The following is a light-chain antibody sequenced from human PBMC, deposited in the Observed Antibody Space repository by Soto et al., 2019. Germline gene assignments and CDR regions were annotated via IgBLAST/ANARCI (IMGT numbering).Light chain of an antibody. CDR2: AAS. V-gene: IGKV1-39*01. Sequence: DIQMTQSPSSLSASVGDRVTITCRASQSISSCLSWYQQKPGKAPKLLIYAASSLQSGVPSRFSGRGSGTDFILTISSLQPEDFATYYYQQTYIAPATFGQGTKVEIK. CDR3: QQTYIAPAT. J-gene: IGKJ1*01. CDR1: QSISSC.